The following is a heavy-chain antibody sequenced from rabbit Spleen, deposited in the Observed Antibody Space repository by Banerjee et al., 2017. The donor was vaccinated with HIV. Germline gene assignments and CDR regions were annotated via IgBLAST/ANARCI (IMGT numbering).Heavy chain of an antibody. J-gene: IGHJ6*01. D-gene: IGHD1-1*01. CDR2: IDAGSSTFT. V-gene: IGHV1S40*01. CDR1: GVSFSISSY. CDR3: ARDTSSSFSSYGMDL. Sequence: QSLEESGGDLVKPGASLTLTCTASGVSFSISSYMCWVRQAPGRGLEWIAFIDAGSSTFTYFATWAKGRFTISKTSSTTVTLQMTSLTAADTATYFCARDTSSSFSSYGMDLWGPGTLVTVS.